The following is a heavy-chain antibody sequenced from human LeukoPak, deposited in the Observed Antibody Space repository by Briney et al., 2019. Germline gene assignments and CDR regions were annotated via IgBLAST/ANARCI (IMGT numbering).Heavy chain of an antibody. CDR1: GFTFSSYA. CDR3: ARDRGIVVVPAAIAYYMDV. D-gene: IGHD2-2*01. CDR2: ISGSGGST. Sequence: PGGSLRLSCAASGFTFSSYAMSWVRQAPGKGLEWVSHISGSGGSTYYADSVKGRFTISRDNSKNTLYLQMNSLRAEDTAVYYCARDRGIVVVPAAIAYYMDVWGKGTTVTVSS. V-gene: IGHV3-23*01. J-gene: IGHJ6*03.